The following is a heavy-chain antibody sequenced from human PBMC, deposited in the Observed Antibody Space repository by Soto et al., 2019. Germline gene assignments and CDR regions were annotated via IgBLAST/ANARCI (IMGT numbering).Heavy chain of an antibody. CDR1: GYTFTYYP. Sequence: GSSVKVSCKASGYTFTYYPIHWVRQAPGQRLEWMGWINIGNGNTASSQKFQDRVTITRETSASTAYMELTSLRSEDTAVYYCATEPWCGGRYYDNYFHTCGQGSLVTVSS. D-gene: IGHD2-15*01. CDR3: ATEPWCGGRYYDNYFHT. J-gene: IGHJ1*01. CDR2: INIGNGNT. V-gene: IGHV1-3*04.